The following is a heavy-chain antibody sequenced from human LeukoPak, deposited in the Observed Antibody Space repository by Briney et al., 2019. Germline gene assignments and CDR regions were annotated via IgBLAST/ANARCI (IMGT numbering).Heavy chain of an antibody. J-gene: IGHJ4*02. Sequence: GGSLRLSCAASGFTLSSYAMSWVRQAPGKGLEWVSAISGSGGSTYYADSVKGRFTISRDNSKNTLYLQMNSLRAEDTAVYYCAKVRRIGNYYFDYWGQGTLVTVSS. D-gene: IGHD1-7*01. V-gene: IGHV3-23*01. CDR3: AKVRRIGNYYFDY. CDR1: GFTLSSYA. CDR2: ISGSGGST.